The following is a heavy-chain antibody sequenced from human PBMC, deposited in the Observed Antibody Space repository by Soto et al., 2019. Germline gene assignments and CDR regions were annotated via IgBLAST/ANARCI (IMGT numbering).Heavy chain of an antibody. CDR1: GYTFTSYG. Sequence: ASVKVSCKASGYTFTSYGISWVRQAPGQGLEWMGWISAYNGNTNYAQKLQGRVTMTTDTSTSTAYMELRSLRSEDTAVYYCARALRNGYFYGMDLWGQGTTVTVSS. V-gene: IGHV1-18*04. D-gene: IGHD2-8*01. J-gene: IGHJ6*02. CDR3: ARALRNGYFYGMDL. CDR2: ISAYNGNT.